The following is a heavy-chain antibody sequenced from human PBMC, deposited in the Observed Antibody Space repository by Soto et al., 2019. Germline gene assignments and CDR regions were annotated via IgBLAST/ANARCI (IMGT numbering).Heavy chain of an antibody. D-gene: IGHD3-10*01. J-gene: IGHJ4*02. CDR3: ARDWESTVSTWSFGAF. CDR1: GGTFSPYT. CDR2: IIPFLGVT. Sequence: QVQLVQSGAEVKKPGSSVKVSCKASGGTFSPYTVNWVRQAPGQGLEWMGRIIPFLGVTNYAQKFQARVTLTADTSTTTGYMGLSGLRFEDTAVYYCARDWESTVSTWSFGAFWGRGTLVTVSS. V-gene: IGHV1-69*08.